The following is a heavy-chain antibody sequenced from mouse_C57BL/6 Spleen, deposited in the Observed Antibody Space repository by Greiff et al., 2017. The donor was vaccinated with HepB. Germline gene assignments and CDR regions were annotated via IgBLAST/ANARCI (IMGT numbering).Heavy chain of an antibody. Sequence: EVKLVESGGGLVQPGGSLKLSCAASGFTFSDYYMYWVRQTPEKRLEWVAYISNGGGSTYYPDTVKGRFTISRDNAKNTLYLQMSRLKSEDTAMYYCARHGNYGSSHWYFDVWGTGTTVTVSS. CDR2: ISNGGGST. V-gene: IGHV5-12*01. J-gene: IGHJ1*03. CDR3: ARHGNYGSSHWYFDV. D-gene: IGHD1-1*01. CDR1: GFTFSDYY.